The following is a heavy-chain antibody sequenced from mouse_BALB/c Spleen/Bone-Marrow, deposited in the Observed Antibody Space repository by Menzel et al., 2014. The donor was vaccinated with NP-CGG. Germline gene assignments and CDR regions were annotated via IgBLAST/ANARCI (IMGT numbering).Heavy chain of an antibody. CDR2: IYPGDGST. J-gene: IGHJ3*01. CDR3: ARGDYCFCMCRALFSH. CDR1: GYTFTSYY. D-gene: IGHD1-1*01. V-gene: IGHV1S56*01. Sequence: VQLKQSGHELVKPGASVKMSCKAYGYTFTSYYIHWVKQRPGQGLEWLGWIYPGDGSTKHNEKFRGKTKLTAENSSSTAYMLFISLPSEHAAIYFCARGDYCFCMCRALFSHWGQGTLVTVSA.